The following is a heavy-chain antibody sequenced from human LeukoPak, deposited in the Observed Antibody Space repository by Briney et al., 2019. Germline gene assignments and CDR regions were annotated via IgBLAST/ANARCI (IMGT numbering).Heavy chain of an antibody. CDR2: IYDGSNE. J-gene: IGHJ4*02. CDR3: AKVGSGWYDVDY. V-gene: IGHV3-30*02. CDR1: GFTFSTHG. D-gene: IGHD6-19*01. Sequence: QSGGSLRLSCAASGFTFSTHGMHRVRQAPGKGLEWVTFIYDGSNENYADSVKGRFTISRDNSKNTLYLQMNSLRAEDTAVYYCAKVGSGWYDVDYWGQGTLVTVSS.